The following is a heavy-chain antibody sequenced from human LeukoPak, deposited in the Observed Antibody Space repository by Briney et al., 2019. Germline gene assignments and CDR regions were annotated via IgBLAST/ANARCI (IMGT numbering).Heavy chain of an antibody. V-gene: IGHV3-21*01. CDR3: ATSLGDYYDSSGYPLGAFDI. CDR1: GFTSSSYS. CDR2: ISSSSGHI. D-gene: IGHD3-22*01. J-gene: IGHJ3*02. Sequence: GGSLRLSCAASGFTSSSYSMNWVRQAPVKGLEWVSSISSSSGHIYYADSVKGRFTISRDNAKNSLYLQMNSLRAEDTAVYYCATSLGDYYDSSGYPLGAFDIWGQGTMVTVSS.